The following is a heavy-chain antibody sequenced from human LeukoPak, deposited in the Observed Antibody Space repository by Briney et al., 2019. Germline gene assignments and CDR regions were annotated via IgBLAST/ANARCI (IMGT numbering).Heavy chain of an antibody. D-gene: IGHD5-18*01. CDR2: ISGSGRST. CDR1: GFTFSSYA. J-gene: IGHJ4*02. Sequence: GESPKISCAASGFTFSSYAMSWVRQAPGKGLEWVSAISGSGRSTYYADSVKGRFTISKDNSKNTLYLQMNSLRAEDTAVYYCAKLVGYSYGYFDYWGQGTLVTVSS. V-gene: IGHV3-23*01. CDR3: AKLVGYSYGYFDY.